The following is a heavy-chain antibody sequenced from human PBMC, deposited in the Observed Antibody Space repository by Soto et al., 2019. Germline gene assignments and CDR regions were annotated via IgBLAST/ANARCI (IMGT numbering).Heavy chain of an antibody. Sequence: PXXSLKISCKGSGYSFTSYWICWVRQMPGKGLEWMGIIYPGDSDTRYSPSFQGQVTISADKSISTAYLQWSSLKASDTAMYYCAKVAGTDLGPFQHWGQGTLVTVSS. V-gene: IGHV5-51*01. CDR1: GYSFTSYW. CDR2: IYPGDSDT. J-gene: IGHJ1*01. CDR3: AKVAGTDLGPFQH. D-gene: IGHD6-19*01.